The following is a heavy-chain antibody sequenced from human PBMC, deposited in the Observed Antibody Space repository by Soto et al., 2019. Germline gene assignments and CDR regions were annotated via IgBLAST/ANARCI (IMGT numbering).Heavy chain of an antibody. V-gene: IGHV3-23*01. D-gene: IGHD1-26*01. CDR2: ISGSGGST. J-gene: IGHJ4*02. CDR1: GFTFSSYA. CDR3: TRRGSGSYYDY. Sequence: EVQLLESGGGLVQPGGSLRLSCAASGFTFSSYAMRWVRQAPGKGLEWVSAISGSGGSTYYADSVKGRFTISRDNSKNTLYLQMNSLRAEDTAVYYCTRRGSGSYYDYWGQGTLVTVSS.